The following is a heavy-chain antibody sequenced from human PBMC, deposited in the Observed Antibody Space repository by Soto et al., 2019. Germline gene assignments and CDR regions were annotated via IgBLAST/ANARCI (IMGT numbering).Heavy chain of an antibody. D-gene: IGHD1-26*01. CDR3: AKTFKGWELKYAYYYYYGMDV. CDR1: GFTFSSYG. J-gene: IGHJ6*02. CDR2: ISYDGSNK. V-gene: IGHV3-30*18. Sequence: GGSLRLSCAASGFTFSSYGMHWVRQAPGKGLEWVAVISYDGSNKYYADSVKGRFTISRDNSKNTLYLQMNSLRAEDTAVYYCAKTFKGWELKYAYYYYYGMDVWGQGTTVTVSS.